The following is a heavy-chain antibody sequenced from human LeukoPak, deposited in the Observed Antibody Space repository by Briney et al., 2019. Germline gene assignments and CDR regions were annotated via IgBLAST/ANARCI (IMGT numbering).Heavy chain of an antibody. V-gene: IGHV3-21*01. D-gene: IGHD4-17*01. CDR1: GFTFSIYT. CDR3: ASQADSAYGDYN. CDR2: ISSGSSYI. Sequence: PGGSLRLSCAASGFTFSIYTMNWVRQAPGKGLEWVSSISSGSSYIYYADSVKGRFTISRDNAKNSLYLQMNSLRAEDTAVYYCASQADSAYGDYNWGQGTLVTVSS. J-gene: IGHJ4*02.